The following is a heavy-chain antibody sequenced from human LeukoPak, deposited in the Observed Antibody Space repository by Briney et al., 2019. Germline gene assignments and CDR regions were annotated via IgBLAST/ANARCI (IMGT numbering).Heavy chain of an antibody. CDR3: ARDYKYAFDN. V-gene: IGHV3-48*01. CDR2: IGISSGNT. CDR1: GFSFGDYS. D-gene: IGHD5-24*01. J-gene: IGHJ4*02. Sequence: GGSLRLSCAASGFSFGDYSMNWVRQAPGKGLEWISYIGISSGNTYYADSVKGRFTISGDKARDSLYLQMNSLRVEDTAVYYCARDYKYAFDNWGQGTLVTISS.